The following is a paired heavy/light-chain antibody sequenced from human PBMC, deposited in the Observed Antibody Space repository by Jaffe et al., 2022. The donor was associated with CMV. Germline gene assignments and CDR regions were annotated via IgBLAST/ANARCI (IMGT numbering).Heavy chain of an antibody. Sequence: QLQLQESGPGLVKPSETLSLTCTVSGDYIRSSSYYWGWIRQPPGKGLEWIGSIFNSGRTYDNPSLQSRVTVSVDTSENQFFLKLKSVTAADTAVYYCARQAPPRGSSFGYFNSWGQGTLVTVSS. D-gene: IGHD5-18*01. V-gene: IGHV4-39*01. CDR2: IFNSGRT. J-gene: IGHJ5*01. CDR3: ARQAPPRGSSFGYFNS. CDR1: GDYIRSSSYY.
Light chain of an antibody. CDR3: QQSYSNTFT. CDR1: QSISSY. V-gene: IGKV1-39*01. Sequence: DIQMTQSPSSLSASVGDRVTITCRASQSISSYLNWYQQKSGKAPRLLVYGAVSLQSGVPQRFSGSGSGTDFTLTISSLQPEDFATYYCQQSYSNTFTFGPGTKVDIK. J-gene: IGKJ3*01. CDR2: GAV.